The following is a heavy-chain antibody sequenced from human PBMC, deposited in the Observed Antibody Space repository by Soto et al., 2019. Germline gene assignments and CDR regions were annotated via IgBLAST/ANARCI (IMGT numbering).Heavy chain of an antibody. J-gene: IGHJ3*02. CDR3: TTTFEK. CDR2: VDADGSGT. V-gene: IGHV3-74*01. Sequence: PXVCLRLSGAARGSTFTNYWMHWVRQVPGKGLIWVARVDADGSGTSYADSVKGRFSTSRDNAKSTVYLQMNSLRVEDTAIYYCTTTFEKWGQGTTVTVSS. CDR1: GSTFTNYW.